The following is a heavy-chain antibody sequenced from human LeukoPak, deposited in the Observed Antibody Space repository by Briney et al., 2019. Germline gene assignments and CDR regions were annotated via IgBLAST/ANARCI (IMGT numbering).Heavy chain of an antibody. CDR2: ISTDGSNT. V-gene: IGHV3-74*01. Sequence: PGGSLRLSCAASGFIFSTYWMHWARQAPGKGLVWVSRISTDGSNTIYADSVKGRFTISRDNAKNSLYLQMNSLRDEDTAVYYCASAGSGLYWGQGTLVTVSS. J-gene: IGHJ4*02. CDR3: ASAGSGLY. CDR1: GFIFSTYW. D-gene: IGHD6-19*01.